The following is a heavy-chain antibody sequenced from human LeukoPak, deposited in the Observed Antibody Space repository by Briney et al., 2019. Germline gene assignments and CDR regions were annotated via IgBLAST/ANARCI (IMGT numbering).Heavy chain of an antibody. CDR2: INHSGST. D-gene: IGHD2/OR15-2a*01. CDR1: GVSFSGYY. Sequence: PSETLSLTCAVYGVSFSGYYWSWIRQPPGKGLEGIGEINHSGSTTYNPSLKSRVTMSVDTSKNQFSLKLSSVTAADTAVYYCARGALIRADDFDIWGQGTMVAVYS. CDR3: ARGALIRADDFDI. V-gene: IGHV4-34*01. J-gene: IGHJ3*02.